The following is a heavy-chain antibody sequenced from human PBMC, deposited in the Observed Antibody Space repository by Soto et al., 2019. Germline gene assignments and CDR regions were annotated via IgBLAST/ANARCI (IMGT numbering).Heavy chain of an antibody. D-gene: IGHD3-16*01. CDR3: AISQDRGGRTTFIY. V-gene: IGHV3-9*01. CDR2: INWKSDI. CDR1: GFTFYENA. J-gene: IGHJ4*02. Sequence: GWSPRVSCEVTGFTFYENAIQWVRQAPEKGLEWVSGINWKSDIGYADSVKGRFTISRDNAENSLYLQMNSLRAEDTALYYCAISQDRGGRTTFIYWGQGTQVTVSS.